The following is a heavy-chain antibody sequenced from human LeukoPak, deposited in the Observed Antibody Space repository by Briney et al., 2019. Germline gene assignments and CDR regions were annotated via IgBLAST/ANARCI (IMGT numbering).Heavy chain of an antibody. J-gene: IGHJ4*02. CDR2: ICGSGGNT. CDR1: GFTFSNYA. V-gene: IGHV3-23*01. CDR3: AKEEGYIYGLLHY. D-gene: IGHD5-18*01. Sequence: GGPLTLSCAASGFTFSNYAKSCARQAPGKAVEWLSSICGSGGNTYYADSEKGRLTISRHNSKNTLSVKMNSLSAEDTAVYYCAKEEGYIYGLLHYWAQGTLVTVSS.